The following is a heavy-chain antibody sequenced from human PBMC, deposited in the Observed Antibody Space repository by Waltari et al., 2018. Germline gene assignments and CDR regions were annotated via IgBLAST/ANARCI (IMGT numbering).Heavy chain of an antibody. Sequence: EVQVLESGGGLVQPGGSLRLSCAASGFTFSSYAMTWVRQPPGKGVGWGSGITGSGGSTYYADAGKGRFTISRDNSKNTLYLQMNSLRAEDTAVYYCAKVGDSGYAYAYYDHWGQGTLVTVSS. D-gene: IGHD5-12*01. CDR3: AKVGDSGYAYAYYDH. CDR2: ITGSGGST. J-gene: IGHJ4*02. CDR1: GFTFSSYA. V-gene: IGHV3-23*01.